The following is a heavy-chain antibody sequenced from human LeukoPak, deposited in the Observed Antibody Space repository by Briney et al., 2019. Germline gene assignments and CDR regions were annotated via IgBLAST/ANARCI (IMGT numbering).Heavy chain of an antibody. CDR3: ERLLPEWLSPTDAFDI. CDR2: IYYSGST. D-gene: IGHD3-22*01. CDR1: GGSISSYY. Sequence: SETLSLTCTVSGGSISSYYWSWIRQPPGKGLEWMGYIYYSGSTNYNPSLKSRVTISVDTSKNQFSLKLSSVTAADTAVYYCERLLPEWLSPTDAFDIWGQGTMVTVSS. J-gene: IGHJ3*02. V-gene: IGHV4-59*08.